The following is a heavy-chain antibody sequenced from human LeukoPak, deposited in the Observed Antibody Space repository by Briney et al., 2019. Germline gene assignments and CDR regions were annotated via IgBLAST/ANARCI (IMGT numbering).Heavy chain of an antibody. CDR2: IYHNGNT. D-gene: IGHD3-22*01. Sequence: SETLSLTCTVSGGSMSDYYWSWIRQPPGKGLEWIGEIYHNGNTNYNPSLKSRVTISVDTSKNQFSLRLSSVTAADTALYYCARQPLYDTSGYGQFDYWGQGTLVTVSS. J-gene: IGHJ4*02. V-gene: IGHV4-34*01. CDR1: GGSMSDYY. CDR3: ARQPLYDTSGYGQFDY.